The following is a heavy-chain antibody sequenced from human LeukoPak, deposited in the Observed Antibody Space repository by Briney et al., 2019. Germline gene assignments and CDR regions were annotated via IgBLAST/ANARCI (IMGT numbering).Heavy chain of an antibody. D-gene: IGHD3-16*02. V-gene: IGHV4-39*07. J-gene: IGHJ4*02. CDR2: IYYSGST. CDR1: GGSISSSSYY. Sequence: PSETLSLTCTVSGGSISSSSYYWGWIRQPPGKGLEGIGSIYYSGSTYYNPSLKSRVTISVDTSKNQFSLKLSSVTAADTAVYYCARGSGVIVDFDYWGQGTLVTVSS. CDR3: ARGSGVIVDFDY.